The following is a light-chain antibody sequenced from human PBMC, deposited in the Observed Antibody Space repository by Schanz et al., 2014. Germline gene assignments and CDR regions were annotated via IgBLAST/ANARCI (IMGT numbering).Light chain of an antibody. J-gene: IGLJ1*01. CDR3: RVGESSPGF. CDR1: ALPKQY. CDR2: KDS. Sequence: SYELTQPPSVSVSPGQTARITCSGDALPKQYACWYQQKPGQAPILVIYKDSERPSGIPERFSGSNSGNTATLTISRVEAGEEADYSCRVGESSPGFFATGPNLPFL. V-gene: IGLV3-25*02.